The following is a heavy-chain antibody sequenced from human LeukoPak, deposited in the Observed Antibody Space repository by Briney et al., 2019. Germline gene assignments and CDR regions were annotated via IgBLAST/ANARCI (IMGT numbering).Heavy chain of an antibody. Sequence: SQTLSLTCAISGDSVSSNSGAWNWIRQSPPRGLEWLGRIYYRSKWKKDYAVSVGSRITINPDTSKNQFSLQLSSVTPEDTAVYYCARDWSGNVAIDYWGQGTLATVSS. CDR2: IYYRSKWKK. V-gene: IGHV6-1*01. J-gene: IGHJ4*02. CDR3: ARDWSGNVAIDY. D-gene: IGHD3-10*01. CDR1: GDSVSSNSGA.